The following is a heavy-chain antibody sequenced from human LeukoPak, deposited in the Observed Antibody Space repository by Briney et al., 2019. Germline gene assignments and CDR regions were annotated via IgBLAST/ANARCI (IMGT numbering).Heavy chain of an antibody. V-gene: IGHV4-34*01. CDR2: INHSGST. J-gene: IGHJ6*03. Sequence: SETLSLTCAVYGGSFSGYYWSWIRQPPGKGLEWIGEINHSGSTNYNLSLKSRVTISVDTSKNQFSLKLSSVTAADTAVYYCARGFRYCSSTSCYRLYYYYYYMDVWGKGTTVTVSS. CDR1: GGSFSGYY. CDR3: ARGFRYCSSTSCYRLYYYYYYMDV. D-gene: IGHD2-2*01.